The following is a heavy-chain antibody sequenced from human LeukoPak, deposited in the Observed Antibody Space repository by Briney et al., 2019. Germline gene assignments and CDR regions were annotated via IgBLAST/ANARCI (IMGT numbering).Heavy chain of an antibody. CDR3: VSGSYGSIYYYGMDV. Sequence: GGSLRLSCAASGFTFSSYEMNWVRQAPGKGLEWVSYISSSGSTIYYADSVKGRFTISRDNAKNSLYLQMNSLRAEDTAVYYCVSGSYGSIYYYGMDVWGQGTTVTVSS. J-gene: IGHJ6*02. CDR1: GFTFSSYE. V-gene: IGHV3-48*03. D-gene: IGHD1-26*01. CDR2: ISSSGSTI.